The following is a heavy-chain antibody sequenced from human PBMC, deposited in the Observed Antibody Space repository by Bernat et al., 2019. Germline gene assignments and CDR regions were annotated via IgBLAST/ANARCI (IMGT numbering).Heavy chain of an antibody. CDR2: INHSGST. CDR1: GGSFSGYY. D-gene: IGHD6-19*01. V-gene: IGHV4-34*01. J-gene: IGHJ2*01. CDR3: ARMGRIAVAGSPL. Sequence: QVQLQQWGAGLLKPSETLSLTCAVYGGSFSGYYWSWIRQPPGKGLEWIGEINHSGSTNYNPSLKSRVTISVDTSKNQFSLKLSSVTAADTAVYYCARMGRIAVAGSPLWGRGTLVTVSS.